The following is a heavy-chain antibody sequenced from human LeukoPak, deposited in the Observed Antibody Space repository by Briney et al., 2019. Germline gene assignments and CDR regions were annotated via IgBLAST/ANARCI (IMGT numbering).Heavy chain of an antibody. D-gene: IGHD2-15*01. CDR1: GFTFSSYG. J-gene: IGHJ6*02. Sequence: PGGSLRLSCAASGFTFSSYGMYWVRQAPGKGLEWVAVIWYDGSNKYYADSVKGRFTISRDNSKNTLYLQMNSLRAEDTAVYYCARGINSYYYYGMDVWGQGTTVTVSS. CDR3: ARGINSYYYYGMDV. CDR2: IWYDGSNK. V-gene: IGHV3-33*01.